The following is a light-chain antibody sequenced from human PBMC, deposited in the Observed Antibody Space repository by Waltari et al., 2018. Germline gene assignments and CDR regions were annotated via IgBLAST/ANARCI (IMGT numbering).Light chain of an antibody. Sequence: QSVLTQPPSASGTPGQWVTISCSGSSPNIGSTYVSCYQQFPGTAPKLLIHTNGRRPSGVPDRFSVSKSGRSAALAISGLRSEDEADYYCAAWDDSRSNMVFGGGTKLTVL. V-gene: IGLV1-47*02. CDR3: AAWDDSRSNMV. CDR2: TNG. CDR1: SPNIGSTY. J-gene: IGLJ2*01.